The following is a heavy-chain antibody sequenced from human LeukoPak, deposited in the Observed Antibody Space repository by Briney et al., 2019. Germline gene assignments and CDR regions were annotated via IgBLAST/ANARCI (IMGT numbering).Heavy chain of an antibody. CDR1: GGSFSGYY. Sequence: SETLSLTCAVYGGSFSGYYWGWIRQPPGKGLEWIGEINHSGSTNYNPSLKSRVTISVDTSKNQFSLKLSSVTAADTAVYYCARARAPETKNYYYYMDVWGKGTTVTVSS. CDR2: INHSGST. D-gene: IGHD2-8*01. J-gene: IGHJ6*03. V-gene: IGHV4-34*01. CDR3: ARARAPETKNYYYYMDV.